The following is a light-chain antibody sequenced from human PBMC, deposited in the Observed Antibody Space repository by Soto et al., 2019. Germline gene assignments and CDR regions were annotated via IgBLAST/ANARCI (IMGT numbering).Light chain of an antibody. J-gene: IGLJ2*01. Sequence: QSVLTQPASVSGSPGQSITISCTGTSSDVGDYKYVSWYQHHPGKAPKLMIYDVDNRPSGVPSRFSGSKSGNTATLTISGLQPENAADYFCNSHTRRNTIVVFGGATKVTV. CDR1: SSDVGDYKY. V-gene: IGLV2-14*01. CDR3: NSHTRRNTIVV. CDR2: DVD.